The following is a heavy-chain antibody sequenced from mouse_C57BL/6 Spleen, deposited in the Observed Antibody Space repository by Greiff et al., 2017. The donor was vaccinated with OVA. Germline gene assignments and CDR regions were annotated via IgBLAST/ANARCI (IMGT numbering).Heavy chain of an antibody. Sequence: QVQLQQPGAELVRPGSSVKLSCKASGYTFTSYWMHWVKQRPIQGLEWIGNIDPSDSETHYNQQFKDKATLTVDKSSSTAYMQLSSLTSEDSAVYYCAREGIYDGYFDFDYWGQGTTLTVSS. CDR3: AREGIYDGYFDFDY. J-gene: IGHJ2*01. V-gene: IGHV1-52*01. CDR2: IDPSDSET. D-gene: IGHD2-3*01. CDR1: GYTFTSYW.